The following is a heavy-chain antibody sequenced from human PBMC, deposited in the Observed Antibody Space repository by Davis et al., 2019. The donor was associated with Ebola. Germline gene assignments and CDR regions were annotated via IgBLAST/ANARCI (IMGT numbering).Heavy chain of an antibody. CDR2: ISYDGSNK. CDR1: GFTFSSYG. V-gene: IGHV3-30*18. J-gene: IGHJ4*02. CDR3: AKGVWELALDY. D-gene: IGHD1-26*01. Sequence: GESLKISCAASGFTFSSYGMHWVRQAPGKGLEWVAVISYDGSNKYYADSVKGRFTISRDNSKNTLYLQMNSLRAEDTAVYYCAKGVWELALDYWGQGTLVTASS.